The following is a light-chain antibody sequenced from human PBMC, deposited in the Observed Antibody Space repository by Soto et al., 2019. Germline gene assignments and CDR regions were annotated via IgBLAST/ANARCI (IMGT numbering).Light chain of an antibody. CDR3: QQYNNWPPYT. CDR2: GAS. CDR1: QGVSSN. Sequence: EIVMTQSPATLSVSPGERATLSCRASQGVSSNLAWYQQKPGQAPRLLIYGASTRATGIPARFSGSGSGTEFPLIISSLHSEDFAVYYCQQYNNWPPYTFGQGTKLEIK. V-gene: IGKV3-15*01. J-gene: IGKJ2*01.